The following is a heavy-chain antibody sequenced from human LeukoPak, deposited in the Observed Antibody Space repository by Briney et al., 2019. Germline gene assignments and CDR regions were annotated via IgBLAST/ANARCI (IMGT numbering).Heavy chain of an antibody. CDR2: ISYDGSNK. V-gene: IGHV3-30*18. J-gene: IGHJ4*02. Sequence: GGSLRLSCAASGFTFSSYGMHWVRQAPGKGLEWVAVISYDGSNKYYADSVKGRITISRDNSKNTLYLQMNSLRAEDTAVYYCAKDSELENWGQGTLVTVSS. CDR3: AKDSELEN. D-gene: IGHD3-3*01. CDR1: GFTFSSYG.